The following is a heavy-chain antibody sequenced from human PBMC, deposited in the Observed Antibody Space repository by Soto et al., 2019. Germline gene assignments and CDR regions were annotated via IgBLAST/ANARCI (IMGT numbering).Heavy chain of an antibody. J-gene: IGHJ4*02. CDR1: GFSLSTSGVG. CDR3: EHRVSPKWHFDS. V-gene: IGHV2-5*02. D-gene: IGHD5-12*01. CDR2: IYWDDDK. Sequence: QITLKESGPTLVKPTQTLTLTCTFSGFSLSTSGVGVGWIRQPPGKALEWLALIYWDDDKRYSPSLKSRLTITKDTSKNQVVLTMTNMDPVDTATYYCEHRVSPKWHFDSWGQGTLVTVSS.